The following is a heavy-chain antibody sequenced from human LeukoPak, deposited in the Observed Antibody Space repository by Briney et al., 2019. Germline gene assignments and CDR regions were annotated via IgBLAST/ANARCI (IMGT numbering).Heavy chain of an antibody. CDR1: GFTFNSYN. Sequence: GGSLRLSCAASGFTFNSYNMNWVRQAPGKGLEWVSYISSDSSTIYYADSVKGRFTISRDNAKNSLYLQMNSLRAEDTAVYYCARRGYSGYDQLDYWGQGTLVTVSS. J-gene: IGHJ4*02. V-gene: IGHV3-48*04. CDR3: ARRGYSGYDQLDY. CDR2: ISSDSSTI. D-gene: IGHD5-12*01.